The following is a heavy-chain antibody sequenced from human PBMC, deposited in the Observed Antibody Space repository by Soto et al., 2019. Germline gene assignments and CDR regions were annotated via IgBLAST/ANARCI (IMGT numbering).Heavy chain of an antibody. CDR2: IYYNGST. J-gene: IGHJ4*02. V-gene: IGHV4-61*01. Sequence: QVQLQESGPGVVKPSETLSLTCTISSGSVSGSASSGSYYWTWIRQPPGKGLEWIGYIYYNGSTYYNPTFKSRVNVSADTSKNQFSLKLSSVPAADTAVYSCARARIAGACFFDDWGQGTLVTVSS. D-gene: IGHD1-26*01. CDR1: SGSVSGSASSGSYY. CDR3: ARARIAGACFFDD.